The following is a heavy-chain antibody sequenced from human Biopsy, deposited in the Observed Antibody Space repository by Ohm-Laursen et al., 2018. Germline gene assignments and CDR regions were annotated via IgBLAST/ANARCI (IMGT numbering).Heavy chain of an antibody. CDR1: GFTFSSHA. CDR2: ISDSGGST. J-gene: IGHJ5*02. CDR3: GRRPFFDYWSAYYVDH. Sequence: GSLRLSCTASGFTFSSHAMSWVRQAPGKGLEWVSVISDSGGSTHYADSVKGRFTISRDNSKNTLFLQMKSLRAEDTAIYYCGRRPFFDYWSAYYVDHWGQGALVTVSS. D-gene: IGHD3-3*01. V-gene: IGHV3-23*01.